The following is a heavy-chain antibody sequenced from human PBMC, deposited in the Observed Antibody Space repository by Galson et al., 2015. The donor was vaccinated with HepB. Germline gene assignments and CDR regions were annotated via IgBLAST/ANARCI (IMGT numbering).Heavy chain of an antibody. J-gene: IGHJ4*02. CDR2: INPNSGGT. CDR3: ARDREASGSDYFAY. D-gene: IGHD6-19*01. CDR1: RYIFTAYS. Sequence: SVKVSCKASRYIFTAYSIHWVRQAPGQGLEWMGRINPNSGGTDFAQKFQGRVTLTRDTSISTAYMDLSRLRSDNTAAYYCARDREASGSDYFAYWGQGTLVTVSS. V-gene: IGHV1-2*06.